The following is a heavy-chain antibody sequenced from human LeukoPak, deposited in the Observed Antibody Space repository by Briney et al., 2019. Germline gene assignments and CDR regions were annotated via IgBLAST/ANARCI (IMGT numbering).Heavy chain of an antibody. V-gene: IGHV3-21*01. CDR2: ISSSSSYI. Sequence: GGSLRLSCAASGFTFSSYSMNWVRQAPGKGLEWVSSISSSSSYIYYADSVRGRFTISRDNAKNSLYLQMNSLRAEDTAVYYCARGPLYDILTGSQRYFDYWGQGTLVTVSS. CDR1: GFTFSSYS. D-gene: IGHD3-9*01. J-gene: IGHJ4*02. CDR3: ARGPLYDILTGSQRYFDY.